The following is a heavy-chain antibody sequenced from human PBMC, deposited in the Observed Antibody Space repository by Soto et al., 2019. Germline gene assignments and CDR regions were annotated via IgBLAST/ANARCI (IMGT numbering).Heavy chain of an antibody. J-gene: IGHJ5*02. V-gene: IGHV4-31*03. CDR1: GGSISSGGYY. D-gene: IGHD2-21*02. CDR2: IYYSGST. CDR3: AKGVCGGDCYSNWFDP. Sequence: QVQMQESGPGLVKPSQTLSLTCTVSGGSISSGGYYWSWIRQHPGKGLEWIGYIYYSGSTYYNPSLKSRVTISVDTSKNQFSLKLSSVTAADTAVYYCAKGVCGGDCYSNWFDPWGQGTLVTVSS.